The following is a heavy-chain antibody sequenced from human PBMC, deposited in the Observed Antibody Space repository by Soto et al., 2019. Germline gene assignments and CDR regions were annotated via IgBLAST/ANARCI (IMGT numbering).Heavy chain of an antibody. CDR3: ARIRSTMVRGVIINWFDP. CDR2: IFSNDEK. J-gene: IGHJ5*02. V-gene: IGHV2-26*01. CDR1: GFSLSNARMG. Sequence: SGPTLVNPTETLTLTCTVSGFSLSNARMGVSWIRQPPGKALEWLAHIFSNDEKSYSTSLKSRLTISKDTSKSQVVLTMTNMDPVDTATYYCARIRSTMVRGVIINWFDPWGQGTLVTV. D-gene: IGHD3-10*01.